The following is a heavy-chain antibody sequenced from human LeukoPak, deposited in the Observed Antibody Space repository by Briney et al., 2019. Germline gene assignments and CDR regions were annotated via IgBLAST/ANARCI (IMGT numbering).Heavy chain of an antibody. CDR2: INTSGGTT. CDR1: GYIFTSYS. V-gene: IGHV1-46*01. Sequence: GASVKVSCKASGYIFTSYSMHWVRRAPGQGLEWRGIINTSGGTTNYAQKFQGRVTMTRDTSTSTVYMDLSSLRSEDTAMYYCARDRSHRYYHSTGYAFDYWGQGTLVTVSS. CDR3: ARDRSHRYYHSTGYAFDY. D-gene: IGHD3-22*01. J-gene: IGHJ4*02.